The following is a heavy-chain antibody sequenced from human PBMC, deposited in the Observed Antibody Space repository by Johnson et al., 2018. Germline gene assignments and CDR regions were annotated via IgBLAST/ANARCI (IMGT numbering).Heavy chain of an antibody. V-gene: IGHV4-59*01. CDR1: GGSIINYY. J-gene: IGHJ6*03. Sequence: QVQLQESGPGLVKPSETLSLTCSVSGGSIINYYWRWIRQSPGRGLEWIGFIYHIGGPKYNPSLKSRVSMSVDASKTQFSLKLNSVTAADPAVYYCAGQLRFLEWKSGPYYYMHVWGKGTTVTVSS. D-gene: IGHD3-3*01. CDR3: AGQLRFLEWKSGPYYYMHV. CDR2: IYHIGGP.